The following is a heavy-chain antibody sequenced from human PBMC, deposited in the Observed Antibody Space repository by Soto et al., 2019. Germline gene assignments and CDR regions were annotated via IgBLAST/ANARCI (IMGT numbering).Heavy chain of an antibody. D-gene: IGHD3-10*01. CDR3: ARVYGSGSYLRT. Sequence: SETLSLTCTVSGGSISSYYWSWIRQPPGKGLEWIGYIYYSGSTNYNPSLKSRVTISVDTSKNQFSLKLSSVTAADTAAYYCARVYGSGSYLRTWGQGTLVTVSS. CDR2: IYYSGST. CDR1: GGSISSYY. V-gene: IGHV4-59*01. J-gene: IGHJ5*02.